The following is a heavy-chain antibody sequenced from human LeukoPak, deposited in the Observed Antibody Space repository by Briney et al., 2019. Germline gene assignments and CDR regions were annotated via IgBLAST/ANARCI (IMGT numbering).Heavy chain of an antibody. V-gene: IGHV3-23*01. CDR3: AKIEMATIYPVDY. D-gene: IGHD5-24*01. CDR1: GFTMRTYG. CDR2: TPSGGDNT. Sequence: GGSLRLSCVASGFTMRTYGMSWVRQGPGKGLEWVSGTPSGGDNTYYADSVKGRFTISRDNSKNTLYLQMNSLRAEDTAVYYCAKIEMATIYPVDYWGQGTLVTVSS. J-gene: IGHJ4*02.